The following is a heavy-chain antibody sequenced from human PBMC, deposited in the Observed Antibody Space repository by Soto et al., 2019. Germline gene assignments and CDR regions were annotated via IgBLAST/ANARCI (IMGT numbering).Heavy chain of an antibody. D-gene: IGHD3-10*01. CDR1: GFTVSSNY. CDR3: AWRFVGYSDY. CDR2: IYSSSAT. J-gene: IGHJ4*02. Sequence: EVQLVASGGGLIQPGGSLRLSCAASGFTVSSNYISWFRQAPGKGLEGVSVIYSSSATYYADFVKGRFTISRDNSKNTVYLQLTSLRAEDTAVYYCAWRFVGYSDYWGQGTLVTVSS. V-gene: IGHV3-53*01.